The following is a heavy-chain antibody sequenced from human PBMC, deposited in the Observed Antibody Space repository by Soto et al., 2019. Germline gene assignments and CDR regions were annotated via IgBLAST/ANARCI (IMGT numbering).Heavy chain of an antibody. CDR2: IYPGDSDT. V-gene: IGHV5-51*01. Sequence: PGEDLMLSCNGSGYILTRYWIVLVRHMPGKGLEWMGIIYPGDSDTRYSPSFQGQVTISADKSISTAYLQWSSLKASDTAMYYCARHGAAEYYYYYYMDVWGKGTTVTVSS. D-gene: IGHD3-16*01. CDR3: ARHGAAEYYYYYYMDV. J-gene: IGHJ6*03. CDR1: GYILTRYW.